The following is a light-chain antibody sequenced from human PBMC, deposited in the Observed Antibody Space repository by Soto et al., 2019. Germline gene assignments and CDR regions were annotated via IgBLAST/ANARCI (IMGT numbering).Light chain of an antibody. CDR3: QSYDSSLSALVV. V-gene: IGLV1-40*01. J-gene: IGLJ2*01. Sequence: VLTQPPSVSGAPGQRVTISCTGSSSNIGAGYDVHWYQQLPGTAPKLLIYGNSNRPSGVPDRFSGSKSGTSASLAITGLQAEDEADYYCQSYDSSLSALVVFGGGTKLTVL. CDR2: GNS. CDR1: SSNIGAGYD.